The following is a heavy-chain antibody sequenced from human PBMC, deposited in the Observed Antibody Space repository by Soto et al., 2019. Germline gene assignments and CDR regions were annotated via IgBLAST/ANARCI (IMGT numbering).Heavy chain of an antibody. CDR1: DGSISSGGYY. Sequence: QVQLQESGPGLVKPSQILSLTWTVSDGSISSGGYYWSWIRQHPGKGLEWIGYIYYSGSTYYNPSLKSRVTISVDTSKNQFSLKLSSVTAADTAVYYCARVGIRGYGSDYWGQGTLVTVSS. D-gene: IGHD1-20*01. CDR3: ARVGIRGYGSDY. V-gene: IGHV4-31*02. J-gene: IGHJ4*02. CDR2: IYYSGST.